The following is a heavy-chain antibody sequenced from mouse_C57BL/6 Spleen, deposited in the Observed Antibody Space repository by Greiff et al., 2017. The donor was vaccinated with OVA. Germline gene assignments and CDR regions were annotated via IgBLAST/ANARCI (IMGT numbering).Heavy chain of an antibody. CDR2: ISYDGSN. D-gene: IGHD6-1*01. CDR3: ARAALSYAMDY. Sequence: EVHLVESGPGLVKPSQSLSLTCSVTGYSITSGYYWNWIRQFPGNKLEWMGYISYDGSNNYNPSLKNRISITRDTSKNQFFLKLNSVTTEDTATYYCARAALSYAMDYWGQGTSVTVSS. V-gene: IGHV3-6*01. J-gene: IGHJ4*01. CDR1: GYSITSGYY.